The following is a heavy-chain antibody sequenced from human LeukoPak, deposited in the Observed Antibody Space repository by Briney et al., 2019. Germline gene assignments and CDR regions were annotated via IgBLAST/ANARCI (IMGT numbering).Heavy chain of an antibody. J-gene: IGHJ4*02. Sequence: PGGSLRLSCVASGFTFSSFSMHWVRQTPGKGLEWVSSISSSSSYIYYVDSVKGRFTISRDNAKNSLFLQMNSLRAEDTAVYYCARVSGPSDYWGQGTLVTVSS. CDR2: ISSSSSYI. V-gene: IGHV3-21*01. CDR1: GFTFSSFS. D-gene: IGHD6-19*01. CDR3: ARVSGPSDY.